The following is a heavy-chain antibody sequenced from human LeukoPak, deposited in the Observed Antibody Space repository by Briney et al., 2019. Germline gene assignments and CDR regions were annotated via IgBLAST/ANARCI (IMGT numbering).Heavy chain of an antibody. CDR1: GFTFSYYW. Sequence: PGGSLRLSCAASGFTFSYYWMHWVRQAPGKGLVWVSRISGDGSSTNYADSVKGRFTVSRDNAKNPLYLQMNSLRAEDTAVYYCARTYLVGWYFDLWGRGTLVTVSS. CDR3: ARTYLVGWYFDL. D-gene: IGHD3-16*01. CDR2: ISGDGSST. J-gene: IGHJ2*01. V-gene: IGHV3-74*01.